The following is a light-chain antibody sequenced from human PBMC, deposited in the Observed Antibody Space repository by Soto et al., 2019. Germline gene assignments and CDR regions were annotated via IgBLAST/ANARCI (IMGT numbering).Light chain of an antibody. J-gene: IGKJ5*01. V-gene: IGKV1-5*01. CDR2: NAS. CDR1: QTISSW. CDR3: QHYHTSSIT. Sequence: LTTTIRDRATITCRASQTISSWLAWYQQKPGKAPNLLIYNASTLERGVPSRFSGTGSGTEFTLTIDSLQPDDFATYYCQHYHTSSITFGQGTRLEIK.